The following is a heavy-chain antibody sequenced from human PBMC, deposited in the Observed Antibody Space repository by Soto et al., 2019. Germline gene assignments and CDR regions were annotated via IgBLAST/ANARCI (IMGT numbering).Heavy chain of an antibody. Sequence: EVQLVESGGGLVQPGGSLTLSCAASGFTFSVSALHWVRHPSGRGLEGAGRIRSRGNNYATAYAASMDGRFTISRDDSKNTAYLQLNSLTTEDTAVYYCSTQGCDFWMCYPQYYMDVWGKGTTVTVS. CDR1: GFTFSVSA. D-gene: IGHD3-3*01. J-gene: IGHJ6*03. CDR2: IRSRGNNYAT. CDR3: STQGCDFWMCYPQYYMDV. V-gene: IGHV3-73*01.